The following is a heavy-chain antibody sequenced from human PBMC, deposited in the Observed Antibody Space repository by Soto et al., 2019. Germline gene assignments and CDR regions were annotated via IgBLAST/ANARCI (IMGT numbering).Heavy chain of an antibody. CDR3: TTDPVPGAFDI. CDR2: IKSKTDGGTT. J-gene: IGHJ3*02. CDR1: GFTFSNAW. V-gene: IGHV3-15*01. Sequence: GGSLRLSCAASGFTFSNAWKSWVRKAPGKGLEWVGRIKSKTDGGTTDYAAPVKGRFTISRDDSKNTLYLQMNSLKTEDTAVYYCTTDPVPGAFDIWGQGTMVTVSS.